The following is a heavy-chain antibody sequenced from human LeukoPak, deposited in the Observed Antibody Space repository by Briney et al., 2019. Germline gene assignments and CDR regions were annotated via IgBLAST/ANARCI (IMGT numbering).Heavy chain of an antibody. V-gene: IGHV4-4*08. D-gene: IGHD3-9*01. Sequence: PSETLSLTCTVSGGSISSYYWSWIRQPPGKGLEWIGYIYTSGSTNYNPSLKSRVTISLDTSKNQFSLKLSSVTAADTAVYYCARERAYYDILPRWFDPWGQGTLVTVSS. CDR3: ARERAYYDILPRWFDP. J-gene: IGHJ5*02. CDR1: GGSISSYY. CDR2: IYTSGST.